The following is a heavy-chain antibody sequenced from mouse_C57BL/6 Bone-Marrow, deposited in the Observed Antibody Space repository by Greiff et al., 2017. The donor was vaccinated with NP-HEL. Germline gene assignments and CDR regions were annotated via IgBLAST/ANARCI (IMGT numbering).Heavy chain of an antibody. Sequence: EVHLVESGGGLVQPGGSLKLSCAASGFTFSDYGLAWVRQAPRQGPEWVAFISNLAYSIYYADTVTGRFTISRENAKNTLYLEMSSLRSEDTAMYDCARHGYYGSSYAMDYWGQGTSVTVSS. CDR1: GFTFSDYG. J-gene: IGHJ4*01. CDR2: ISNLAYSI. CDR3: ARHGYYGSSYAMDY. D-gene: IGHD1-1*01. V-gene: IGHV5-15*01.